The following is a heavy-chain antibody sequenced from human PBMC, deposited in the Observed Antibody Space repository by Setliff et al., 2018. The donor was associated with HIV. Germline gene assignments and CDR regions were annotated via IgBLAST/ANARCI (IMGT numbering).Heavy chain of an antibody. Sequence: LSLTCSVSGGSFSGYHWNWSRQPAGKGLEWIGRIYYTGYTDYNPSLKSRVTMSMDTSKNQISLKLNSMTAADTAVYYCARSIYGSGTYPLDIWGPGILVTVSS. CDR1: GGSFSGYH. CDR2: IYYTGYT. V-gene: IGHV4-4*07. CDR3: ARSIYGSGTYPLDI. D-gene: IGHD3-10*01. J-gene: IGHJ4*02.